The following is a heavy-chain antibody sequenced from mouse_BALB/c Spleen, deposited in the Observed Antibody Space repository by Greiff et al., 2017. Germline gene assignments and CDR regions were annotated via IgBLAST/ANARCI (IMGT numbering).Heavy chain of an antibody. CDR2: IWSGGST. Sequence: VKLMESGPGLVQPSQSLSITCTVSGFSLTSYGVHWVRQSPGKGLEWLGVIWSGGSTDYNAAFISRLSISKDNSKSQVFFKMNSLQANDTAIYYCARYGNSLYAMDYWGQGTSVTVSS. CDR3: ARYGNSLYAMDY. V-gene: IGHV2-2*02. J-gene: IGHJ4*01. D-gene: IGHD2-1*01. CDR1: GFSLTSYG.